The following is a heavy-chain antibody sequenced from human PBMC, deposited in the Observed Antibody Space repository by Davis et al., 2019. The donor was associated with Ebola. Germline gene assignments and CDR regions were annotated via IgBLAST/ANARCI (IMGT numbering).Heavy chain of an antibody. CDR3: AMEWLRNDYYYYGMDV. V-gene: IGHV1-8*01. CDR1: GYTFTSYH. D-gene: IGHD5-12*01. Sequence: SVKVSCKASGYTFTSYHINWVRQATRQGLEWMGWMNPNSGNTGYAQKFQGRVTMTRNTSISTAYMELSSLRSEDTAVYYCAMEWLRNDYYYYGMDVWGQGTTVTVSS. CDR2: MNPNSGNT. J-gene: IGHJ6*02.